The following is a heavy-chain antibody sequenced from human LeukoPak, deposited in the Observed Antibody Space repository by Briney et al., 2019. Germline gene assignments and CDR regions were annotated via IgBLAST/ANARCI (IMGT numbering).Heavy chain of an antibody. CDR3: ARMTGGSDGLDM. D-gene: IGHD2-15*01. CDR2: ISSSSSTI. Sequence: GGSLRLSCAASGFTFSSYSMNWVRQAPGKGLEWVSYISSSSSTIYHADSVKGRFTISRDNAKNSLYLQMNSLRAEDTAVYYCARMTGGSDGLDMWGQGTMVTVYS. CDR1: GFTFSSYS. J-gene: IGHJ3*02. V-gene: IGHV3-48*04.